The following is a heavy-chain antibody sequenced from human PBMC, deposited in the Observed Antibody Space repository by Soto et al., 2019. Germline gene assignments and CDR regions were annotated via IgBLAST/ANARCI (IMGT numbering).Heavy chain of an antibody. CDR3: ASPDIWCSGGSCFDAFDI. J-gene: IGHJ3*02. V-gene: IGHV4-39*01. CDR1: GGSISSSSYY. D-gene: IGHD2-15*01. Sequence: QLQLQESGPGLAKPSETLSLTCTVSGGSISSSSYYWGWIRQPPGKGLEWIGSIYYSGSTYYNPSLKSRVTISVDTSKNQFSLKLSSVTAADTAVYYCASPDIWCSGGSCFDAFDIWGQGTMVTVSS. CDR2: IYYSGST.